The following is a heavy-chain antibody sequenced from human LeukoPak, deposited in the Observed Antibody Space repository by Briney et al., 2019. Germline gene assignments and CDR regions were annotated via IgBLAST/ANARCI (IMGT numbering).Heavy chain of an antibody. D-gene: IGHD2-2*01. Sequence: GGSLRLSYAASGFTFSSYAMHWVRQAPGKGLEWVAVISYDGSNKYYADSVKGRFTISRDNSKNTLYLQMNSLRAEDTAVYYCARAYCSSTSCWPFDYWGQGTLVTVSS. V-gene: IGHV3-30*04. J-gene: IGHJ4*02. CDR3: ARAYCSSTSCWPFDY. CDR1: GFTFSSYA. CDR2: ISYDGSNK.